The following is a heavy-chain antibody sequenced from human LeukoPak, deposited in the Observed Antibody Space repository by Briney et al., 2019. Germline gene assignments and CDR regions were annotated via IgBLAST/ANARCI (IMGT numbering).Heavy chain of an antibody. V-gene: IGHV3-21*01. J-gene: IGHJ4*02. Sequence: PRGSLRLSCAASGFTFSTYTMNWVRQAPGKGLEWVSSISSSNHYIYYGDSVKGRFTISRDNAKNSLYLQMNSLRAEDTAVYYCARGRPLDTAMVLDYWGQGTLVTVSS. CDR1: GFTFSTYT. CDR2: ISSSNHYI. D-gene: IGHD5-18*01. CDR3: ARGRPLDTAMVLDY.